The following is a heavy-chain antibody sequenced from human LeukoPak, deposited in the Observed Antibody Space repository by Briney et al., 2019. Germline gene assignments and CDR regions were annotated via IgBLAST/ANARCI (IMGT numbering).Heavy chain of an antibody. Sequence: GASVKVSCKASGYTFTSYDISWVRQAPGQGLEWMGGIIPIFGTANYAQKFQGRVTITADETTSTAYMELSSLRSEDTAVYYCARVRGSIVVVPAAVFDIWGQGTMVTVSS. CDR1: GYTFTSYD. J-gene: IGHJ3*02. V-gene: IGHV1-69*13. CDR3: ARVRGSIVVVPAAVFDI. D-gene: IGHD2-2*01. CDR2: IIPIFGTA.